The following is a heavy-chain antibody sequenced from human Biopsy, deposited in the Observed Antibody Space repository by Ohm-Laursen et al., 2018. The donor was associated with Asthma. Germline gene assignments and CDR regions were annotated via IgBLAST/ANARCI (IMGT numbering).Heavy chain of an antibody. CDR3: ARKAGSCISRTCYSLDF. CDR2: INSVFGTT. CDR1: GGTFNTYV. D-gene: IGHD2-2*01. J-gene: IGHJ4*02. Sequence: SVKVFCKSLGGTFNTYVIGWVRQAPGQGLEWMGGINSVFGTTTYPQKFQDRVTINADDSTSTVYMELSSLRSEDTAVYYCARKAGSCISRTCYSLDFWGQGTLVTVSS. V-gene: IGHV1-69*13.